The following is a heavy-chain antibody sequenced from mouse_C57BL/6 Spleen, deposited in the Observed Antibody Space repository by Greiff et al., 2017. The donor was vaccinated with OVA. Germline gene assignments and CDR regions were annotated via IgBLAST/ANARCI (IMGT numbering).Heavy chain of an antibody. J-gene: IGHJ3*01. CDR2: IDPEDGET. Sequence: EVMLVESGAELVKPGASVKLSCTASGFNIKDYYMHWVKQRTEQGLEWIGRIDPEDGETKYAPKFQGKATITADTSSNTAYLQLSSLTSEGTAVYYCALDGYWFAYWGQGTLVTVSA. CDR3: ALDGYWFAY. CDR1: GFNIKDYY. D-gene: IGHD2-3*01. V-gene: IGHV14-2*01.